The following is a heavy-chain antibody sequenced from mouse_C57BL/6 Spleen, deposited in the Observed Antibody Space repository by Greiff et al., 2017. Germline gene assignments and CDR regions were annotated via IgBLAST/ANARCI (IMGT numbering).Heavy chain of an antibody. Sequence: EVKLVESEGGLVQPGSSMKLSCTASGFTFSDYYMAWVRQVPEKGLEWVANINYDGSSTYYLDSLKSRFIISRDNAKNILYLQMSSLKSEDTATYYCAREDSSAWFAYWGQGTLVTVSA. CDR3: AREDSSAWFAY. V-gene: IGHV5-16*01. CDR2: INYDGSST. J-gene: IGHJ3*01. D-gene: IGHD3-2*02. CDR1: GFTFSDYY.